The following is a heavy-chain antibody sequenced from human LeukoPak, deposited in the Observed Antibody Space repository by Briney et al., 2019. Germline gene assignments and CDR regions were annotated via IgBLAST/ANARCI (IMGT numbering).Heavy chain of an antibody. J-gene: IGHJ4*02. CDR2: ISAYNGNT. CDR1: GYTFTSYD. CDR3: ARVPILPYSSSWYQPFDY. D-gene: IGHD6-13*01. Sequence: ASVKVSCKASGYTFTSYDISWVRQAPGQGLEWMGWISAYNGNTNYAQKLQGRVTMTTDTSTSTAYMELRSLRSDDSAVYFCARVPILPYSSSWYQPFDYWGQGTLVTVSS. V-gene: IGHV1-18*01.